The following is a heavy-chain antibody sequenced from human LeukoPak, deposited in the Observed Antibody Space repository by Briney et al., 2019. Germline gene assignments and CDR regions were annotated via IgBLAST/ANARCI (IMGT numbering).Heavy chain of an antibody. CDR2: ISSSSSYI. CDR3: AKEQAVITMVRGVIITPLDY. Sequence: PGGSLRLSCAASGFTFSSYSMNWVRQAPGKGLEWVSSISSSSSYIYYADSVKGRFTISRDNSKNTLYLQMNSLRAEDTAVYYCAKEQAVITMVRGVIITPLDYWGQGTLVTVSS. CDR1: GFTFSSYS. D-gene: IGHD3-10*01. J-gene: IGHJ4*02. V-gene: IGHV3-21*01.